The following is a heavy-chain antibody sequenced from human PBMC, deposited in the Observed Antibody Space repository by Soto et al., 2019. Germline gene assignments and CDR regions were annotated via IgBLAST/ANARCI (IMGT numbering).Heavy chain of an antibody. J-gene: IGHJ3*02. CDR1: GFTFSSYA. CDR3: AKSGITMIVVVITDAFDI. Sequence: GGSLRLSCAASGFTFSSYAMSWVRQAPGKGLEWVSAIGGSGGSTYYADSVKGRFTISRDNSKNTLYLQMNSLRAEDTAVYYCAKSGITMIVVVITDAFDIWGQGTMVTVSS. D-gene: IGHD3-22*01. V-gene: IGHV3-23*01. CDR2: IGGSGGST.